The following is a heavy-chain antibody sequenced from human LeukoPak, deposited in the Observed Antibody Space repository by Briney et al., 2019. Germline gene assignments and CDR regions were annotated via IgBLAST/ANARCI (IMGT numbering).Heavy chain of an antibody. CDR3: ARDLAWGSGQAFDY. J-gene: IGHJ4*02. CDR1: GYTFTGYY. Sequence: ASVKVSCKASGYTFTGYYMHWVRQAPGQGLEWMGWISAYKGNTNYAQKLQGTVTMTTDTSTSTAYMELRSLRSDDTAVYYCARDLAWGSGQAFDYWGEGTLVTVSS. V-gene: IGHV1-18*04. CDR2: ISAYKGNT. D-gene: IGHD7-27*01.